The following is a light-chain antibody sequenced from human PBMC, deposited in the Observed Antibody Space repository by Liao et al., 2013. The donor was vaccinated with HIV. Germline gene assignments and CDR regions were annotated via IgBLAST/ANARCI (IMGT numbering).Light chain of an antibody. J-gene: IGLJ1*01. CDR3: QAWHSSTLCV. V-gene: IGLV3-1*01. CDR1: KLSDKF. Sequence: SFELTQPPSVSVSPGQTATITCSGHKLSDKFTSWYQQRPGQSPLLVMYRDNKRPSGIPERFSGSNSGNTAALTISGTQAMDEADYYCQAWHSSTLCVFGTGTTVTVL. CDR2: RDN.